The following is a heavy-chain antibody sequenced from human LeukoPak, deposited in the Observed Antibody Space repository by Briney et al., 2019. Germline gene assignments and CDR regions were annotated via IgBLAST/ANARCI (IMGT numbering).Heavy chain of an antibody. CDR3: ARGESGYSYGWHFYYYYMDV. D-gene: IGHD5-18*01. J-gene: IGHJ6*03. Sequence: GSLRLSCAASGFTFSSYAMHWVRQAPGKGLEWVAVISYDGSNKYYADSVKGRFTISRDNSKNTLYLQMNSLRAEDTAVYYCARGESGYSYGWHFYYYYMDVWGKGTTVTVSS. CDR2: ISYDGSNK. CDR1: GFTFSSYA. V-gene: IGHV3-30*04.